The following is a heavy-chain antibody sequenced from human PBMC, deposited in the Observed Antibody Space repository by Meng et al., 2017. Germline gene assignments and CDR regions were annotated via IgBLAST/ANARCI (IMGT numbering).Heavy chain of an antibody. CDR1: GFIFSNYE. V-gene: IGHV3-30*16. J-gene: IGHJ4*02. Sequence: QVQVVESGGAVVPPGRSLTLSCAASGFIFSNYEMHWVRQAPGKGLEWVACITKDGSRKYYLGSVRGRFTISRDNSKNTLYLEMNSLRSEDTALYYCARDFDYWGQGTLVTASS. CDR3: ARDFDY. CDR2: ITKDGSRK.